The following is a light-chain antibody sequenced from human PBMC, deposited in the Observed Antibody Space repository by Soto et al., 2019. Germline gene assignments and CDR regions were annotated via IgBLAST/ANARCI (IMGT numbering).Light chain of an antibody. V-gene: IGLV2-14*03. CDR1: SSDIGGYNY. CDR3: SSYASSSSGV. J-gene: IGLJ3*02. Sequence: QSALTQPASVSGSPGQSIIISCTGTSSDIGGYNYVSWYQQHPNKAPKLMIYDVSNRPSGVSNRFSGSKSGDTASLTISGLQAEDEADYYCSSYASSSSGVFGGGTKLTVL. CDR2: DVS.